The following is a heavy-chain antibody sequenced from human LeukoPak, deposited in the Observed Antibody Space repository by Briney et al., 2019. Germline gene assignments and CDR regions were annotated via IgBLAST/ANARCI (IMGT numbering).Heavy chain of an antibody. CDR3: ARGGYSYGPTRDYYYYGMDV. J-gene: IGHJ6*02. V-gene: IGHV1-69*13. CDR2: IIPIFGTA. CDR1: GGTFSSYA. D-gene: IGHD5-18*01. Sequence: ASVKVSCKASGGTFSSYASSWVRQAPGQGLEWMGGIIPIFGTANYAQKFQGRVTITADESTSTAYMELSSLRSEDTAVYYCARGGYSYGPTRDYYYYGMDVWGQGTTVTVSS.